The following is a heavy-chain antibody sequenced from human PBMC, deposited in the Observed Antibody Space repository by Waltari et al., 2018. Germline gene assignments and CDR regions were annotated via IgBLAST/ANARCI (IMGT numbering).Heavy chain of an antibody. CDR1: GGSFSGYY. CDR2: INHSGST. J-gene: IGHJ4*02. D-gene: IGHD6-19*01. Sequence: QVQLQQWGAGLLKPSETLSLTCAVYGGSFSGYYWSWIRQPPGKGLEWIGEINHSGSTNYNPSIKSRVTISVDTSKNQCSRKLSSVTAADTAVYYCARAQPPSGWPFDYWGQGTLVTVSS. CDR3: ARAQPPSGWPFDY. V-gene: IGHV4-34*01.